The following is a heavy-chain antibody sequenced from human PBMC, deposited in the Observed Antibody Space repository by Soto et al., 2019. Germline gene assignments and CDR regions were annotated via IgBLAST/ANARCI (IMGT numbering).Heavy chain of an antibody. CDR1: GGSFSGYY. V-gene: IGHV4-59*01. J-gene: IGHJ4*02. CDR3: AKSTTVTKEFDY. CDR2: IYYSGST. D-gene: IGHD4-17*01. Sequence: SETLSLTCAVYGGSFSGYYWSWIRQPPGKGLEWIGYIYYSGSTNYNPSLKSRVTISVDTSKNQFSLKLSSVTAADTAVYYCAKSTTVTKEFDYWGQGTLVTVSS.